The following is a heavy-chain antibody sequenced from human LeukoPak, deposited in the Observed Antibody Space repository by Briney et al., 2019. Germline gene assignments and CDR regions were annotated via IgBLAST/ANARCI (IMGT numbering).Heavy chain of an antibody. CDR3: ARSSMVLYSGYALDYYGMDV. D-gene: IGHD3-22*01. Sequence: GASVKVSCKASGGTFSSYAISWVRQAPGQGLEWMGGIIPIFGTANYAQKFQGRVTITADESTSTAYMELSSLRSEDTAVYYCARSSMVLYSGYALDYYGMDVWGQGTTVTVSS. J-gene: IGHJ6*02. CDR2: IIPIFGTA. V-gene: IGHV1-69*13. CDR1: GGTFSSYA.